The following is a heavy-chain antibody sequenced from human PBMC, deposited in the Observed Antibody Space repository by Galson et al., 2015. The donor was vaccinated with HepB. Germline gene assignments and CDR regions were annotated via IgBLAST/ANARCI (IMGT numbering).Heavy chain of an antibody. CDR1: GFTFSSYA. CDR2: ISYDGSNK. Sequence: SLRLSCAASGFTFSSYAMHWVRQAPGKGLEWVAVISYDGSNKYYADSVKGRFTISRDNSKNTLYLQMNSLRAEDTAVYYCARDGVWWSAKSRSWFDPWGQGTLVTVSS. J-gene: IGHJ5*02. D-gene: IGHD2-8*02. CDR3: ARDGVWWSAKSRSWFDP. V-gene: IGHV3-30-3*01.